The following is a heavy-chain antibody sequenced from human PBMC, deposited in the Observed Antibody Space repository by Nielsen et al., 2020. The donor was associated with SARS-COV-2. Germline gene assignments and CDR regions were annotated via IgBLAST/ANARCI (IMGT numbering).Heavy chain of an antibody. CDR2: FSWNRASI. D-gene: IGHD1-26*01. J-gene: IGHJ3*02. CDR3: VKDMERSSPEWELLLGVAFDI. Sequence: GGSLRLSCAASGFSFDDYDMHWVRHAPGKGLEWVSGFSWNRASIGYADSVKGRFTISRDSAKNSLYLQMDSLRSEDTALYYCVKDMERSSPEWELLLGVAFDIWGQGTMVTVSS. V-gene: IGHV3-9*01. CDR1: GFSFDDYD.